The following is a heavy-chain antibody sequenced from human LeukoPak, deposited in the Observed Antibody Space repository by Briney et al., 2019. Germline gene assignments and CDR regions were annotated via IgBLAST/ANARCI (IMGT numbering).Heavy chain of an antibody. CDR3: ARDNVAAGAFDY. Sequence: PGRSLRLSCAASGFTFSSYAMSWVRQAPGKGLEWVSPISSSSSYIYYADSVKGRFTISRDNAKNSPYLQMNSLRAEDTAVYYCARDNVAAGAFDYWGQGTLVTVSS. V-gene: IGHV3-21*01. D-gene: IGHD6-13*01. CDR2: ISSSSSYI. J-gene: IGHJ4*02. CDR1: GFTFSSYA.